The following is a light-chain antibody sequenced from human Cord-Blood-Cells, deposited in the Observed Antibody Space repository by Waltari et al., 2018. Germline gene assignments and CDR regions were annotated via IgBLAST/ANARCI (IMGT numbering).Light chain of an antibody. J-gene: IGLJ3*02. V-gene: IGLV2-14*01. CDR2: DVS. CDR1: SSDVGGYNS. CDR3: SSYTSSSNWV. Sequence: QSALTQPASVSGSPGQSITISCTGTSSDVGGYNSVPWYQQHPGKAPKLMIYDVSNRPSGVSNRFSGSKSGNTASLTISGLQAEDEADYYCSSYTSSSNWVFGGGTKLTVL.